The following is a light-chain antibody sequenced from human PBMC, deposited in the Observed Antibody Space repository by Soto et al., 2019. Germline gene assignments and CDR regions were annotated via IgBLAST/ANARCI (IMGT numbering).Light chain of an antibody. V-gene: IGKV1-17*01. Sequence: DIQMTQSPSSLSASVGDRVTITCRASQVITNDLGWYQQKPGKAPKRLIYAASTLRSGVSSRFSGSASGTEFTLTISSLQPDDFATYYCQQYDSFSWTFGQGTKVDIK. CDR1: QVITND. CDR3: QQYDSFSWT. CDR2: AAS. J-gene: IGKJ1*01.